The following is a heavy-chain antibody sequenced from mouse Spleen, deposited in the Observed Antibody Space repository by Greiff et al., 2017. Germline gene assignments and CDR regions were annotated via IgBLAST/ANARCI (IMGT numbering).Heavy chain of an antibody. D-gene: IGHD1-1*01. Sequence: QVQLKESGAELVRPGTSVKVSCKASGYAFTNYLIEWVKQRPGQGLEWIGVINPGSGGTNYNEKFKGKATLTADKSSSTAYMQLSSLTSEDSAVYFCARRRYYGSSSWFAYWGQGTLVTVS. CDR1: GYAFTNYL. CDR3: ARRRYYGSSSWFAY. CDR2: INPGSGGT. V-gene: IGHV1-54*01. J-gene: IGHJ3*01.